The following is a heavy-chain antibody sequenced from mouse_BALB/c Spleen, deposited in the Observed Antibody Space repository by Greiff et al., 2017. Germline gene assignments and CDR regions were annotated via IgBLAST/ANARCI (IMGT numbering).Heavy chain of an antibody. Sequence: EVMLVESGGGLVKPGGSLKLSCAASGFTFSSYAMSWVRQTPEKRLEWVASISSGGSTYYPDSVKGRFTISRDNARNILYLQMSSLRSEDTAMYYCARGTFDYWGQGTTLTVSS. CDR1: GFTFSSYA. CDR2: ISSGGST. CDR3: ARGTFDY. V-gene: IGHV5-6-5*01. J-gene: IGHJ2*01.